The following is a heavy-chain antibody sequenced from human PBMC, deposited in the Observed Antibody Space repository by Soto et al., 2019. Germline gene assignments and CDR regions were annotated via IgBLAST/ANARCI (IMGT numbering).Heavy chain of an antibody. CDR3: ARHELTTVTGGWFDP. CDR2: IYYSGST. Sequence: QVRLQESGPGLVKPSETLSLTCTVSGGSISSYYWSWIRQPPGKGLEWIGYIYYSGSTNYNPSLKSRVTISVDTSKNQFSLKLSSVTAADTAVYYCARHELTTVTGGWFDPWGQGTLVTVSS. D-gene: IGHD4-4*01. J-gene: IGHJ5*02. CDR1: GGSISSYY. V-gene: IGHV4-59*08.